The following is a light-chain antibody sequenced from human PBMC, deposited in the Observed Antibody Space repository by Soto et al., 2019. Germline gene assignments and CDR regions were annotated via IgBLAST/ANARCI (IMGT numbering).Light chain of an antibody. Sequence: SVVPRPPSASGPRGHRVTNSCTRTSSDDGGYYYVSWYQQHPGKAPKLMIYEVSKRPSGVPDRFSGSKSGNTASLTVSGLQAEDEADYYCSSYAATNTPYVFGTGTKVTV. V-gene: IGLV2-8*01. CDR2: EVS. CDR1: SSDDGGYYY. J-gene: IGLJ1*01. CDR3: SSYAATNTPYV.